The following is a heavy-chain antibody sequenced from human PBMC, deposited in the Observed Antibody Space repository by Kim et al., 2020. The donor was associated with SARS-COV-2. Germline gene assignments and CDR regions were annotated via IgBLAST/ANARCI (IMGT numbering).Heavy chain of an antibody. CDR3: AREWYCSSTSCFYVYYYYYGMDV. J-gene: IGHJ6*02. CDR1: GFTFSSYA. D-gene: IGHD2-2*01. CDR2: ISYDGSNK. Sequence: GGSLRLSCAASGFTFSSYAMHWVRQAPGKGLEWVAVISYDGSNKYYADSVKGRFTISRDNSKNTLYLQMNSLRAEDTAVYYCAREWYCSSTSCFYVYYYYYGMDVWGQGTTVTVSS. V-gene: IGHV3-30-3*01.